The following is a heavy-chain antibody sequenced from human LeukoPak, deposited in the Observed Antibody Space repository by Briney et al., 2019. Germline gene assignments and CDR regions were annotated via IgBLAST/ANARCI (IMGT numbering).Heavy chain of an antibody. CDR2: INHSGRT. J-gene: IGHJ4*02. Sequence: SETLSLTCAVYVGSFSGYYWGWIRQPPGKGVERIGEINHSGRTNYNPSLKSRVTISLDPSNNQYSLKLAYVPAADTAVYYCARGDIVVVTAIPYFDYWGQGTLVTVSS. V-gene: IGHV4-34*01. D-gene: IGHD2-21*02. CDR3: ARGDIVVVTAIPYFDY. CDR1: VGSFSGYY.